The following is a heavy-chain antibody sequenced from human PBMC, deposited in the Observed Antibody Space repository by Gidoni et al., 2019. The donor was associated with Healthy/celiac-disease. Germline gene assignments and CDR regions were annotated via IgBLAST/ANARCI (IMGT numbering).Heavy chain of an antibody. D-gene: IGHD3-9*01. V-gene: IGHV1-58*01. J-gene: IGHJ4*02. CDR1: GFTFRTSA. CDR2: IVVGSGNT. Sequence: QMQLVQSGPEVKKPGTSVKVSCRASGFTFRTSAVQGVRQSRGQRLGWIGWIVVGSGNTNYAQKFQKRVTITRDMSTSTAYMELSSLTYDDTAVYYCAADDILTARWGQGTLITVSS. CDR3: AADDILTAR.